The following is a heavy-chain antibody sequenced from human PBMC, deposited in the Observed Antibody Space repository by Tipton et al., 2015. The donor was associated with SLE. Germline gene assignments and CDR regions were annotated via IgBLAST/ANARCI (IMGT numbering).Heavy chain of an antibody. V-gene: IGHV4-39*07. CDR2: IYHSGST. Sequence: TLSLTCTVSGASISSSSYYWGWIRQPPGKGLEWIGSIYHSGSTNYNPSLKTRVTISVDTSKNQFSLKVNSVTAGDTAVYYCAKYEVGSVDPWGQGILVTVSS. D-gene: IGHD1-26*01. CDR3: AKYEVGSVDP. J-gene: IGHJ5*02. CDR1: GASISSSSYY.